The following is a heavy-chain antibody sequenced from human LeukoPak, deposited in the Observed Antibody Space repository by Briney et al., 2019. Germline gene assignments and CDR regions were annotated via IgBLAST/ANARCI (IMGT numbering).Heavy chain of an antibody. V-gene: IGHV3-72*01. D-gene: IGHD1-14*01. J-gene: IGHJ6*02. CDR1: GFSFSELF. CDR3: AREDTGRGKEDYYGEDV. CDR2: IRHKFRSYST. Sequence: PGGSLRLSCAASGFSFSELFMDWVRQAPGKGLEWLGRIRHKFRSYSTEYAASVKGRFTISRDDSQNSVFLRMSSLRTEDTAVYYCAREDTGRGKEDYYGEDVWGQGTTVTVSS.